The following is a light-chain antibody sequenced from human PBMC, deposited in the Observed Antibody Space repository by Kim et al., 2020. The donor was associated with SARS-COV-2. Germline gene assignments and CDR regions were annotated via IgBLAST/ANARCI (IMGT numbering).Light chain of an antibody. J-gene: IGLJ3*02. V-gene: IGLV3-19*01. CDR3: NSRDSSGNPV. CDR2: GKN. CDR1: SLRSYY. Sequence: SELTQDPAVSVALGQTVRITCQGDSLRSYYASWYQQKPGQAPVLVIYGKNNRPSGIPDRFSGSSSGNTASLTITGAQAEDEADYYCNSRDSSGNPVFGGG.